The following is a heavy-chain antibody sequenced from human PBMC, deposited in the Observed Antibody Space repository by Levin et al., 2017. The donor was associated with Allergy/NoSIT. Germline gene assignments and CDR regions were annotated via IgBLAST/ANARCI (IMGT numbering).Heavy chain of an antibody. J-gene: IGHJ2*01. D-gene: IGHD6-13*01. Sequence: PGESLKISCKGSGYSFSSYWIGWVRQMPGKGLEWMVIIYPGDSDTRYSPSFQGQVTISADKSISTAYLQWSSLKASDTAMYYCARAAVGKGQRNWYFDPWGRGTLVTVSS. V-gene: IGHV5-51*01. CDR3: ARAAVGKGQRNWYFDP. CDR2: IYPGDSDT. CDR1: GYSFSSYW.